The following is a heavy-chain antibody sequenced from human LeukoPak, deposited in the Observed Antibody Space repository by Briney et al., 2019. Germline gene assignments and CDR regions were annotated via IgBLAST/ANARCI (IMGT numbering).Heavy chain of an antibody. CDR1: GFTFSSYS. Sequence: PGGSLRLSCAASGFTFSSYSMNWVRQAPGKGLEWVSSISSSSSYIYYADSVKGRFTISRDNAKNSMYLQMNGLRVEDMSVYYCARVRGWGNRLGYFHYWDQGTLVTVSS. CDR3: ARVRGWGNRLGYFHY. D-gene: IGHD3-10*01. CDR2: ISSSSSYI. J-gene: IGHJ4*02. V-gene: IGHV3-21*01.